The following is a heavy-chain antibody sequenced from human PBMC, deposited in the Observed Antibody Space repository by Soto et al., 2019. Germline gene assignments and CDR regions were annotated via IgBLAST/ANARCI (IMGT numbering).Heavy chain of an antibody. J-gene: IGHJ4*02. CDR1: GFTFSNYA. D-gene: IGHD3-22*01. CDR2: ISYDGSNQ. Sequence: QVQLVESGGGVVQPGRSLRVSCAASGFTFSNYAMHWVRQAPGKGLEWVAVISYDGSNQFYADSVKGRFTISRDSSKSTLYLQMNNLRDEDTAVYYCARARVYYYDSSGYYNFDYWGQGTLVTVSS. V-gene: IGHV3-30-3*01. CDR3: ARARVYYYDSSGYYNFDY.